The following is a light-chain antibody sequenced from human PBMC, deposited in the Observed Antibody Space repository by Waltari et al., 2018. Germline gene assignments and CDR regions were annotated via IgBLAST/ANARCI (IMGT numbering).Light chain of an antibody. CDR1: SSNIGSNY. Sequence: QSVLTQPPSASGTPGQRVTISCSGSSSNIGSNYVYWYQQLPGTDPKLLISRNNQRPSGVPERFSGSKSGTSASLAISGLRSEDEADYYCAAWDDSLSGGVFGGGTKLTVL. CDR2: RNN. J-gene: IGLJ3*02. CDR3: AAWDDSLSGGV. V-gene: IGLV1-47*01.